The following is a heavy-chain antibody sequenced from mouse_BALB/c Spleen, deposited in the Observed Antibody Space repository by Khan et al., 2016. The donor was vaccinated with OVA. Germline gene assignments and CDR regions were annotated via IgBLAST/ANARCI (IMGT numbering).Heavy chain of an antibody. D-gene: IGHD1-1*01. J-gene: IGHJ3*01. CDR3: AGLAYYYNSEGFDY. CDR2: ISSGGHYT. CDR1: GFTFTTYG. Sequence: EVELVESGGDLVKTGGSLKLSCAVSGFTFTTYGMSWVRQTPDKRLEWVVTISSGGHYTYYIDSVKGRFTISRDNAKNILYLQMTSLRSEDTAMYYCAGLAYYYNSEGFDYWGQGTLVTVSA. V-gene: IGHV5-6*01.